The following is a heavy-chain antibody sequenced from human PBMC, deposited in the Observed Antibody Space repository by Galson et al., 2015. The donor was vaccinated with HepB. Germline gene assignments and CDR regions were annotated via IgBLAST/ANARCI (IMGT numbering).Heavy chain of an antibody. D-gene: IGHD6-13*01. V-gene: IGHV3-7*03. Sequence: SLRLSCAASGFTFSSYWMSWVRQAPGKGLEWVANIKQDGSEKYYVDSVKGRFTISRDNAKNSLYLQMNSLRAEDTAVYYCAKDRAPYSSSWSPSFDFWGQGTLVTVSS. CDR1: GFTFSSYW. J-gene: IGHJ4*02. CDR2: IKQDGSEK. CDR3: AKDRAPYSSSWSPSFDF.